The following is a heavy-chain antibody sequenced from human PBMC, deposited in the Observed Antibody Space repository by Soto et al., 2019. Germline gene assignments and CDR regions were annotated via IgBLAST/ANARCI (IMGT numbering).Heavy chain of an antibody. V-gene: IGHV3-23*01. J-gene: IGHJ3*02. CDR3: AKTRISIWSGSSFDI. CDR1: GFTFSSYA. CDR2: ISGSGDST. Sequence: EVRLLESGGGLVQPGGSLRLSCAASGFTFSSYAMTWVRQAPGKGLEWVSGISGSGDSTYYADSVKGRFTVSRDNSKNTMYLQMNSLRADDTAVYYCAKTRISIWSGSSFDIWGQGTILTVSS. D-gene: IGHD3-3*01.